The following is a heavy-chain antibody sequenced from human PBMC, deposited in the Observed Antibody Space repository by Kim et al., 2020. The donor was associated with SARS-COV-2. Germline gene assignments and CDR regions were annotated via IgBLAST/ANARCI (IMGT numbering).Heavy chain of an antibody. CDR1: GYTFTSYG. Sequence: ASVKVSCKASGYTFTSYGISWVRQAPGQGLEWMGWISAYNGNTNYAQKLQGRVTMTTDTSTSTAYMELRSLRSDDTAVYYCARVRYDFWSGYGLMDVWGKGTTVTVSS. CDR2: ISAYNGNT. D-gene: IGHD3-3*01. J-gene: IGHJ6*03. V-gene: IGHV1-18*01. CDR3: ARVRYDFWSGYGLMDV.